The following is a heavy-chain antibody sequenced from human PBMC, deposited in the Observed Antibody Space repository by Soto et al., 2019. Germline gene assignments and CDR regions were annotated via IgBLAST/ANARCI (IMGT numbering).Heavy chain of an antibody. D-gene: IGHD6-19*01. CDR3: AKNGRPHRTIYSSGWYEGDY. V-gene: IGHV3-23*01. CDR2: ISGSGGST. J-gene: IGHJ4*02. CDR1: GFTFSSYA. Sequence: EVQLLESGGGLVQPGGSLRLSCAASGFTFSSYAMSWVRQAPGKGLEWVSAISGSGGSTYYADSVKGRFTISRDNSKNTLYLQMNSLRAEDTAVYYCAKNGRPHRTIYSSGWYEGDYWGQGTLVTVSS.